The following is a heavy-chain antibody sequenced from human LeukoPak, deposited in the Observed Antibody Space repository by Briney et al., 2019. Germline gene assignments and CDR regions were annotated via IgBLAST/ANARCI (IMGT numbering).Heavy chain of an antibody. J-gene: IGHJ3*02. CDR1: GGSISSSSYY. Sequence: PSETLSLTCTVSGGSISSSSYYWGWIRQPPGKGLEWIGSIYYSGSTYYNPSLKSRVTISVDTSKNQFSLKLCSVTAADTAAYYCARHFIRRIAAARPDAFDIWGQGTMVTVSS. CDR2: IYYSGST. V-gene: IGHV4-39*01. D-gene: IGHD6-13*01. CDR3: ARHFIRRIAAARPDAFDI.